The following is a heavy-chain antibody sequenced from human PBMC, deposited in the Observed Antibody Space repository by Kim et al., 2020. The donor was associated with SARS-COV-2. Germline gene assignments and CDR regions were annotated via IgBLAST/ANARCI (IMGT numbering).Heavy chain of an antibody. CDR1: GGSISSNY. CDR2: IYYSCST. J-gene: IGHJ6*01. V-gene: IGHV4-59*01. Sequence: SETLSLTCTVSGGSISSNYWCWILQPPGKGLEWIGFIYYSCSTNYYPYLTSRVTISVDTSKNQFPLKLSSVTVADTAVYDCVRVFRRGWYLGGVGLDFWG. CDR3: VRVFRRGWYLGGVGLDF. D-gene: IGHD6-19*01.